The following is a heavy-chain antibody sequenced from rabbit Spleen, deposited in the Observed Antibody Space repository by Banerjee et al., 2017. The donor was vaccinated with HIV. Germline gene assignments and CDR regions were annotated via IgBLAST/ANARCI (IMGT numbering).Heavy chain of an antibody. CDR1: GFSLFNYW. V-gene: IGHV1S7*01. CDR2: IYAGDGST. D-gene: IGHD5-1*01. Sequence: QSLEESGGGLVKPGGTLTLTCKASGFSLFNYWMCWVRQAPGKGLELIGCIYAGDGSTDYANWVNGRFSISRENAQNTVFLQMTSLTAADTATYFCARDDGSYFALWGPGTLVTVS. J-gene: IGHJ4*01. CDR3: ARDDGSYFAL.